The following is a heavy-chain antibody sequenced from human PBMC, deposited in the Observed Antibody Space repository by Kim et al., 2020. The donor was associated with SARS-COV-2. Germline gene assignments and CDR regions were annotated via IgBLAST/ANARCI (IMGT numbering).Heavy chain of an antibody. CDR2: INTNTGNT. CDR3: ARVLGDRYFYWLSMGY. V-gene: IGHV7-4-1*02. CDR1: GYTFTSYA. J-gene: IGHJ4*02. D-gene: IGHD3-9*01. Sequence: ASVKVSCKASGYTFTSYAMNWVRQAPGQGLEWMGWINTNTGNTTYAQGFTGRFVFSLDTSVSTAYLQISSLKAVDTAVYYCARVLGDRYFYWLSMGYWGQGTLGNFAS.